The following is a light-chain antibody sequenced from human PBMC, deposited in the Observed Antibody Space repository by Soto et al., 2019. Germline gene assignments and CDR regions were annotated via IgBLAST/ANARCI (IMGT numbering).Light chain of an antibody. J-gene: IGKJ5*01. Sequence: DIQLTQSPSFLSAYVGDRVTITCRASQGVSSYLAWYQQKPGKAPKLLIYAASTLQSGVPSRFSGSGSGTEFTLTISSLQPEDFATYYCQQLNSYSTFGQGTRLEIK. CDR3: QQLNSYST. V-gene: IGKV1-9*01. CDR1: QGVSSY. CDR2: AAS.